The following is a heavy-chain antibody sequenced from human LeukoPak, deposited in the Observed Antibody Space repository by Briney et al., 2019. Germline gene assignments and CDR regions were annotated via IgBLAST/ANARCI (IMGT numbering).Heavy chain of an antibody. CDR3: AKDLPQYYDFWSDYYGGFDY. J-gene: IGHJ4*02. V-gene: IGHV3-43*02. CDR1: GFTFEDYA. D-gene: IGHD3-3*01. Sequence: GGSLRLSCAASGFTFEDYAMHWVRQGPGKGLEWVSLISGNGNNIYYADSVKGRFTISRDNSKNSLYLQMNSLRTEDTALYYCAKDLPQYYDFWSDYYGGFDYWGQGTLVTVSS. CDR2: ISGNGNNI.